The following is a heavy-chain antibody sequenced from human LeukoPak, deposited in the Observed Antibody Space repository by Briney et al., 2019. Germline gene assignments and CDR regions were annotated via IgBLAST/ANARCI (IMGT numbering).Heavy chain of an antibody. V-gene: IGHV3-23*01. CDR3: AKHGPSPSSWFGASDY. Sequence: PGGSLRLSCAASGFTFNSYAMSWVRQAPGKGLEWVSIISDSGGSTYYADSVKGRFTISRDNSKNTLYLQLNSLRAEDTAVYYCAKHGPSPSSWFGASDYWGQGTLVTVSS. J-gene: IGHJ4*01. CDR1: GFTFNSYA. D-gene: IGHD6-13*01. CDR2: ISDSGGST.